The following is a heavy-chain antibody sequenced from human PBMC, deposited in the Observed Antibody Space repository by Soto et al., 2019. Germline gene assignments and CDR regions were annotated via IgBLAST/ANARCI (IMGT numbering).Heavy chain of an antibody. CDR2: IIPIFGTA. D-gene: IGHD4-17*01. J-gene: IGHJ6*02. CDR3: ARPNDHLRPTVVKFGGYYYGMDV. CDR1: GGTFSSYA. Sequence: ASVKVSCKASGGTFSSYAISWVRQAPGQGLEWMGGIIPIFGTANYAQKFQGRVTITADKSTSTAYMELSSLRSEDTAVYYCARPNDHLRPTVVKFGGYYYGMDVWGQGTTVTVSS. V-gene: IGHV1-69*06.